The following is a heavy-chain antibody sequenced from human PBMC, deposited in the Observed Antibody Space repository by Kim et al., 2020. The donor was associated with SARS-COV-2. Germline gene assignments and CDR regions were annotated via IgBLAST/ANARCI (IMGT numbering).Heavy chain of an antibody. J-gene: IGHJ3*01. D-gene: IGHD3-10*01. CDR1: GFTFTCCA. Sequence: GWSLRLSCAASGFTFTCCAMTWVRQAPGRGPEWVSSISHEGTSSYYAGSVKGRFLISIDDSQNTLYLRLNNLRAEDTALYYCVHGLWNYSAIDVLG. V-gene: IGHV3-23*01. CDR2: ISHEGTSS. CDR3: VHGLWNYSAIDV.